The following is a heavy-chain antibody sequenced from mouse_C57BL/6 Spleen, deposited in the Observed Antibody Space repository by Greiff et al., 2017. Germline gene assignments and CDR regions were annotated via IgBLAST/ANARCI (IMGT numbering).Heavy chain of an antibody. V-gene: IGHV1-76*01. J-gene: IGHJ1*03. CDR1: GYTFTDYY. D-gene: IGHD1-1*01. CDR3: AREGYYGSSYTRYWYFDG. Sequence: VQLQQSGAELVRPGASVKLSCKASGYTFTDYYINWVKQRPGQGLEWIARIYPGSGNTYYNEKFTGKATLTAEKSSSTAYMQLSSLTSEDSAVYFCAREGYYGSSYTRYWYFDGWGTGTTVTVSS. CDR2: IYPGSGNT.